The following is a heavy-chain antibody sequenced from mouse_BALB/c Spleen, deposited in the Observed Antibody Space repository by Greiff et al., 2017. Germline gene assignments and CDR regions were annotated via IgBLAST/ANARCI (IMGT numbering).Heavy chain of an antibody. J-gene: IGHJ3*01. CDR3: ARDYGSSYSWFAY. Sequence: QVQLQQSGPQLVRPGASVKISCKASGYSFTSYWMHWVKQRPGQGLEWIGMIDPSDSDTRLNQKFKDKATLTVDKSSSTAYMQLSSPTSEDSAVYYCARDYGSSYSWFAYWGQGTLVTVSA. V-gene: IGHV1S126*01. D-gene: IGHD1-1*01. CDR1: GYSFTSYW. CDR2: IDPSDSDT.